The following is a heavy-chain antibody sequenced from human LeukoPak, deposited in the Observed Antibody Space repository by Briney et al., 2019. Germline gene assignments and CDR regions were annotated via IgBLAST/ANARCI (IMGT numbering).Heavy chain of an antibody. J-gene: IGHJ5*02. V-gene: IGHV1-46*01. CDR3: ARGLRFLEWLLFS. CDR2: IDPSAGGT. Sequence: ASVKVSCKASGYTFTSYYIHWVRQAPGQGLEWMGIIDPSAGGTNYAQKFQGRVTITADESTSTAYMELSSLRSEDTAVYYCARGLRFLEWLLFSWGQGTLVTVSS. D-gene: IGHD3-3*01. CDR1: GYTFTSYY.